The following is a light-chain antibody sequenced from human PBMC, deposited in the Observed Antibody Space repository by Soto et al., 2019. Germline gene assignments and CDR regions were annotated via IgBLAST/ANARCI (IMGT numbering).Light chain of an antibody. V-gene: IGLV2-14*01. CDR1: SSDVGGYNY. CDR3: NSYTNRYTFV. J-gene: IGLJ1*01. Sequence: QSVLTQPASVSGSPGQSITISCTGTSSDVGGYNYVSWYQQHPGKAPKLIIYEVNNRPSEVSNRFSGSKSGNTASLTISGLQPEDEADYYCNSYTNRYTFVLGTGTKATVL. CDR2: EVN.